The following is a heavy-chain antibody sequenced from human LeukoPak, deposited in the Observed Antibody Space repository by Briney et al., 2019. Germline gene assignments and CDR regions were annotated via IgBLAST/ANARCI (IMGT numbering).Heavy chain of an antibody. Sequence: PGGSLRLSCAASGFTFSSYAMHWVRQAPGKGLEWVAVISYDGSNKYYADSVKGRFTISRDNSKNTLYLQMNSLRAEDTAVYYCARALGIQLALDYWGQGTLVTVSS. CDR1: GFTFSSYA. D-gene: IGHD5-18*01. V-gene: IGHV3-30-3*01. J-gene: IGHJ4*02. CDR2: ISYDGSNK. CDR3: ARALGIQLALDY.